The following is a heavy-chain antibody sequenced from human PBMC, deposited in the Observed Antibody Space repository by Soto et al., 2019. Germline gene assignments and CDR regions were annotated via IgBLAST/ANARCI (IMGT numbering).Heavy chain of an antibody. J-gene: IGHJ6*02. CDR1: GGTFSSYA. CDR3: ARDRSSSSEYYYYGMDV. Sequence: SVKVSCKASGGTFSSYAISWVRQAPGQGLEWMGGTIPIFGTANYAQKFQGRVTITADESTSTAYMELSSLRSEDTAVYYCARDRSSSSEYYYYGMDVWGQGTTVTVSS. CDR2: TIPIFGTA. D-gene: IGHD6-6*01. V-gene: IGHV1-69*13.